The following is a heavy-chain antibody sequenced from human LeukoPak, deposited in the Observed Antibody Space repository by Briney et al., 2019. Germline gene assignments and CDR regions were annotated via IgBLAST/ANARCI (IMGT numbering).Heavy chain of an antibody. V-gene: IGHV1-2*02. J-gene: IGHJ4*02. Sequence: ASVKVSCKASGYTFTGYYIHWVRQAPGQGLEWMGWINPNSGGTKYAQKFQGRITMTRDTSINTAYMELSRLRSDDTAVYYCARGPYSSGWPQPFDYWGQGTLVTVSS. CDR1: GYTFTGYY. D-gene: IGHD6-19*01. CDR2: INPNSGGT. CDR3: ARGPYSSGWPQPFDY.